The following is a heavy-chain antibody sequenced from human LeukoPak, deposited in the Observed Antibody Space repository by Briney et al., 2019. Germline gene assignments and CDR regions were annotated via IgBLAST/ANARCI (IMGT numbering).Heavy chain of an antibody. CDR2: ISAYNGNT. J-gene: IGHJ4*02. Sequence: GASVKVSCKASGYTFTSYGISWVRQAPGQGLEWMGWISAYNGNTNYAQKLQGRVTMTTDTSTSTAYMELRSLRSDDTAVYYCARDRGYGGNSEGYFDYWGQGTPVTVSS. CDR3: ARDRGYGGNSEGYFDY. D-gene: IGHD4-23*01. CDR1: GYTFTSYG. V-gene: IGHV1-18*01.